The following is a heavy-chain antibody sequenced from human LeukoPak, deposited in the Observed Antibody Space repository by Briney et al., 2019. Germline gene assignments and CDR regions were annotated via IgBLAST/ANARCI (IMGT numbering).Heavy chain of an antibody. V-gene: IGHV1-2*06. CDR3: AGGNEYSGYDPYYYYYMDV. CDR1: GYTFTGYY. D-gene: IGHD5-12*01. CDR2: INPNSGGT. Sequence: ASVKVSCKASGYTFTGYYMRWVRQAPGQGLEWMGRINPNSGGTNYAQKFQGRVTMTRDTSISTAYMELSRLRSDDTAVYYCAGGNEYSGYDPYYYYYMDVWGKGTTVTVSS. J-gene: IGHJ6*03.